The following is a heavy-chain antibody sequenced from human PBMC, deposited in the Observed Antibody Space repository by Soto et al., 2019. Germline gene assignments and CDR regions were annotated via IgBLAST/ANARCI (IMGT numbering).Heavy chain of an antibody. CDR1: GFSLSTSGAG. CDR2: ISWKDEK. V-gene: IGHV2-5*01. CDR3: AHRYGGNYYRWYFDS. D-gene: IGHD1-26*01. J-gene: IGHJ4*02. Sequence: QITLKESGPTLVKPTQTLTVTCTFSGFSLSTSGAGVGWIRQSPGKAPEWLALISWKDEKRYNPGLKSRLTITKDTSKNQVVLMMTDLDPVDTATYFCAHRYGGNYYRWYFDSWGQGTLVTVSS.